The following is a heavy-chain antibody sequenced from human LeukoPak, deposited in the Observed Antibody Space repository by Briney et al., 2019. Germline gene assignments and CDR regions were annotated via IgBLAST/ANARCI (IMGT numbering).Heavy chain of an antibody. Sequence: GSSVKVSCKASGGTFSSYAISWVRQAPGQGLEWMGRIIPILGIANYAQKFQGRVTITADKSTSTAYMGLSSLRSEDTAVYYCARDVSTRRWSNDYWGQGTLVTVSS. V-gene: IGHV1-69*04. CDR1: GGTFSSYA. J-gene: IGHJ4*02. D-gene: IGHD4-23*01. CDR3: ARDVSTRRWSNDY. CDR2: IIPILGIA.